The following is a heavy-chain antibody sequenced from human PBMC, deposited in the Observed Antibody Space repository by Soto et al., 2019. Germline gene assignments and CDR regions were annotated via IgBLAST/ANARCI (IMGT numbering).Heavy chain of an antibody. J-gene: IGHJ5*02. CDR1: GYTFTGYD. V-gene: IGHV1-8*01. CDR2: MNPNSGNT. D-gene: IGHD6-13*01. CDR3: VREGYSSSWYVGNWFDP. Sequence: GASVKLSCKASGYTFTGYDINWVRQATGQGLEWMGWMNPNSGNTGYAQKFQGRVTMTRNTSISTAYMELSSLRSEDTAVYYCVREGYSSSWYVGNWFDPWGQGTLVTVSS.